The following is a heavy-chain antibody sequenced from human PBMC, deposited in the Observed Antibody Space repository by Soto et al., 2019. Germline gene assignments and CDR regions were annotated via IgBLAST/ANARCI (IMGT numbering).Heavy chain of an antibody. CDR3: MRIPRDAHDMNV. J-gene: IGHJ6*03. V-gene: IGHV3-23*01. CDR1: GFTFSSYA. Sequence: EVQLLESGGGLVRPGGSLRLSCAASGFTFSSYAMSWVRQAPGKGLEWVSGVKTSGGNTYYADSVKGRFTIYRNNSKNTLNRQRNSLRAEDTAVKYGMRIPRDAHDMNVWGKGTTVTVSS. CDR2: VKTSGGNT.